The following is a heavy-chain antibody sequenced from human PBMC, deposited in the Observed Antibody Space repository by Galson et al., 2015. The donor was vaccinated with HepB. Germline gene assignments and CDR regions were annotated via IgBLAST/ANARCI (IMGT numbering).Heavy chain of an antibody. CDR2: IIPILGIA. Sequence: SCKASGGTFSSYAISWVRQAPGQGLEWMGRIIPILGIANYAQKFQGRVTITADKSTSTAYMELSSLRSEDTAVYYCARDSGSDYDFWSGPFDYWGQGTLVTASS. V-gene: IGHV1-69*04. CDR3: ARDSGSDYDFWSGPFDY. CDR1: GGTFSSYA. D-gene: IGHD3-3*01. J-gene: IGHJ4*02.